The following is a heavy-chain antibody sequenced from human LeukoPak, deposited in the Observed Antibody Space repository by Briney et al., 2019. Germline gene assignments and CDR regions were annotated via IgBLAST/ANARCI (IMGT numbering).Heavy chain of an antibody. CDR1: GFTFSNYW. J-gene: IGHJ3*02. CDR3: AKGHDYGNYDDSFDI. CDR2: IRQDGSKK. Sequence: GGSLRLSCAASGFTFSNYWITWVGQAPGKGLEWVANIRQDGSKKYYLDSVKGRFTISRDNSKNTVFLQMNSLRVEDTAVYYCAKGHDYGNYDDSFDIWGHGTMVTVSS. D-gene: IGHD4-11*01. V-gene: IGHV3-7*03.